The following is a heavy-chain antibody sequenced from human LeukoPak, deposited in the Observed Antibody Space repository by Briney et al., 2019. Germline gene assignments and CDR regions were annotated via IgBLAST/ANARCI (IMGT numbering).Heavy chain of an antibody. CDR3: ARNDYGNYLSWFDP. CDR1: GGSIRSYY. J-gene: IGHJ5*02. D-gene: IGHD4-11*01. CDR2: IYYSGST. V-gene: IGHV4-59*01. Sequence: SETLSLTCTVSGGSIRSYYWSWIRQPPGKGLEWIGCIYYSGSTDYNPSLKSRVTISVDTSKNQFSLKLSSVTAADTAVYYCARNDYGNYLSWFDPWGQGTLVTVSS.